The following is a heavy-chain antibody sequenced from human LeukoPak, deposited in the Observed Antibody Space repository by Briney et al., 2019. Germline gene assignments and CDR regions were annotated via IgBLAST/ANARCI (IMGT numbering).Heavy chain of an antibody. CDR3: SGEWLLTLMDV. D-gene: IGHD3-3*01. CDR1: GFTFSSYS. V-gene: IGHV3-21*01. Sequence: GGSLRLSCAASGFTFSSYSMNWVRQAPGKGLEWVSSISSSSSYIYYADSVKGRFTISRDNAKNSLYLQMNSLRAEDTAVYYCSGEWLLTLMDVWGKGTTVTVSS. CDR2: ISSSSSYI. J-gene: IGHJ6*03.